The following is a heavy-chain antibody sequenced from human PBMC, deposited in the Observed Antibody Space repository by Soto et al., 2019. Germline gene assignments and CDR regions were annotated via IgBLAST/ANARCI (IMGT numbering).Heavy chain of an antibody. D-gene: IGHD6-13*01. CDR1: GFTFSSYA. CDR2: ISGSGGST. V-gene: IGHV3-23*01. CDR3: AIFPSPSSWYSFDY. Sequence: EVQLLESGGGLVQPGGSLRLSCAASGFTFSSYAMSWVRQAPGKGLEWVSAISGSGGSTYYADSVKGRFTISRDNSKNPLYLQMNSLRAEDTAVYYCAIFPSPSSWYSFDYWGQGTLVTVAS. J-gene: IGHJ4*02.